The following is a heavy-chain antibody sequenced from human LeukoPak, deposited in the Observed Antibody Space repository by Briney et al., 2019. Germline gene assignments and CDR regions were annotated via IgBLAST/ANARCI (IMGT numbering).Heavy chain of an antibody. J-gene: IGHJ4*02. Sequence: GGSLRLSCAASGFTFNSYAMTWVRQAPGKGLEWVSVISDSGGSTYYADSVKGRFTISRDNSKNTLYLQMNSLRVEDTAVYYCAKATSVTTLFDYWGQGTLVTVSS. D-gene: IGHD4-17*01. CDR1: GFTFNSYA. V-gene: IGHV3-23*01. CDR3: AKATSVTTLFDY. CDR2: ISDSGGST.